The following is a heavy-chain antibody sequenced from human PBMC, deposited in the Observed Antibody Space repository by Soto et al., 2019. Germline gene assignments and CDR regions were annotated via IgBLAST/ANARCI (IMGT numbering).Heavy chain of an antibody. CDR2: ISSSSSST. CDR3: AKDNYYDATGGYYDY. CDR1: GFTFSSYS. V-gene: IGHV3-21*04. J-gene: IGHJ4*02. D-gene: IGHD3-22*01. Sequence: GGSLRLSCAASGFTFSSYSMNWVRQAPGKGLEWVSAISSSSSSTYYADSVKGRFTISRDNPKDTLYLQLNSLRAEDTAVYYCAKDNYYDATGGYYDYWGQGTLVTVSS.